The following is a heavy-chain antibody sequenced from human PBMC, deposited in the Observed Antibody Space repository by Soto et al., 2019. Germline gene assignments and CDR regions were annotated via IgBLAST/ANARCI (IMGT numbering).Heavy chain of an antibody. CDR2: IYYSGST. CDR1: GGSISSSSYY. J-gene: IGHJ4*02. Sequence: PSETLSLTCTVSGGSISSSSYYWGWIRQPPGKGLEWIGSIYYSGSTYYNPSLKSRVTISVDTSKNQFSLKLSSVTAADTAVYYCASAGGLGAVAADYWGQGTLVTVSS. D-gene: IGHD6-19*01. CDR3: ASAGGLGAVAADY. V-gene: IGHV4-39*07.